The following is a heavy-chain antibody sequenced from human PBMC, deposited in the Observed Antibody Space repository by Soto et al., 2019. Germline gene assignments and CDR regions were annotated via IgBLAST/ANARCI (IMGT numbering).Heavy chain of an antibody. CDR2: ISWKDDK. CDR1: GFSLTTSGAG. Sequence: KSGPTLVNPTQTLTLTCTYSGFSLTTSGAGVGWIRQPPGKALEWLALISWKDDKRYNPGLESRLTITKDTSKNQVILTLTNVDPVDTATYFCAHRYGGNYYRWYFDSWGQGTLVTVSS. CDR3: AHRYGGNYYRWYFDS. J-gene: IGHJ4*02. D-gene: IGHD1-26*01. V-gene: IGHV2-5*01.